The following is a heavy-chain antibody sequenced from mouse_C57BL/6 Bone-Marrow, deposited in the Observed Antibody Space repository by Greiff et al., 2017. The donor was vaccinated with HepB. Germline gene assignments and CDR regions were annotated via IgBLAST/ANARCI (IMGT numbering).Heavy chain of an antibody. J-gene: IGHJ3*01. CDR1: GFTFSDFY. D-gene: IGHD1-1*01. V-gene: IGHV7-1*01. CDR3: ARDGGYGSSSWFAY. Sequence: EVKLMESGGGLVQSGRSLRLSCATSGFTFSDFYMEWVRQAPGKGLEWIAASRNKANDYTTEYSASVKGRFIVSRDTSQSILYLQMNALRAEDTAIYYCARDGGYGSSSWFAYWGQGTLVTVSA. CDR2: SRNKANDYTT.